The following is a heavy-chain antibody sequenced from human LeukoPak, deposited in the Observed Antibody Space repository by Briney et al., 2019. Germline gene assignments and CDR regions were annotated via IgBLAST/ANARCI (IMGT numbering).Heavy chain of an antibody. CDR2: IYYSGST. V-gene: IGHV4-59*01. Sequence: PSETLSLTCTVSGGSISSYYWSWIRQPPGKGLEWIGYIYYSGSTNYNPSLKSRVTISVDTSKNQFSLKLSSVTAADTAVYYCASIEGWSSSWYPTIDYWGQGTLVTVSS. CDR3: ASIEGWSSSWYPTIDY. CDR1: GGSISSYY. D-gene: IGHD6-13*01. J-gene: IGHJ4*02.